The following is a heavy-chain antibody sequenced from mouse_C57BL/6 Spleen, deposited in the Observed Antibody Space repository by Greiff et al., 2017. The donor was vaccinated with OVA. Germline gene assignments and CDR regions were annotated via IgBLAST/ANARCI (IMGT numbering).Heavy chain of an antibody. CDR2: ISRGSSTI. CDR3: ARATVVARYFDY. V-gene: IGHV5-17*01. J-gene: IGHJ2*01. D-gene: IGHD1-1*01. CDR1: GFTFSDYG. Sequence: EVQLVESGGGLVKPGGSLKLSCAASGFTFSDYGMHWVRQAPEKGLEWVAYISRGSSTIYYADTVKGRFTISRDNAKNTLFLQMTSLRSEDTAMYYCARATVVARYFDYWGQGTTLTVSS.